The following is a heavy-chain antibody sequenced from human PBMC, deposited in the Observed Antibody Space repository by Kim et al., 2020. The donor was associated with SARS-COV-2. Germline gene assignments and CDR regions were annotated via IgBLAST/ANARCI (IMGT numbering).Heavy chain of an antibody. CDR3: ARMFRGYFDY. Sequence: GGSLRLSCVASGFTISGYSMSWARQAPGKGLEWVANINQDGSEKYYVDSVKGRFSISRDNAKNSLYLQMNSLSAEDTAVYYCARMFRGYFDYGGQGNLVTVSS. CDR2: INQDGSEK. D-gene: IGHD3-10*02. V-gene: IGHV3-7*03. J-gene: IGHJ4*02. CDR1: GFTISGYS.